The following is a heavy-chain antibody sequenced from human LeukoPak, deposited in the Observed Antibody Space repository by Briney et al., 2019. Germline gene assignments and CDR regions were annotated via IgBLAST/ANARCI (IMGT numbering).Heavy chain of an antibody. CDR1: GFTVSSNC. D-gene: IGHD3-16*01. CDR2: IYSGGST. J-gene: IGHJ3*02. CDR3: ARGFGTVDDAFDI. V-gene: IGHV3-66*01. Sequence: PGGSLRLSCAASGFTVSSNCMSWFRQAPGKGLEWVSVIYSGGSTYYADSVKGRFTISRDNSKNTLYLQMNSLRAEDTAVYYCARGFGTVDDAFDIWGQGTMVTVSS.